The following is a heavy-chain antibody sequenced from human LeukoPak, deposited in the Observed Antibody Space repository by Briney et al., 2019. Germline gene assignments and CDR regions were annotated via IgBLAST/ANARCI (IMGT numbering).Heavy chain of an antibody. CDR2: ISGSGGDT. J-gene: IGHJ4*02. CDR3: AKARGATYGTYYFDY. D-gene: IGHD4/OR15-4a*01. V-gene: IGHV3-23*01. CDR1: GFTFSSYA. Sequence: GGSLRLSCAASGFTFSSYAMNWVRQAPGKGLEWVSISGSGGDTYYADSVKGRFTISRDNSKNTLYLQMNSLRAEDTAVYYCAKARGATYGTYYFDYWGQGTLATVSS.